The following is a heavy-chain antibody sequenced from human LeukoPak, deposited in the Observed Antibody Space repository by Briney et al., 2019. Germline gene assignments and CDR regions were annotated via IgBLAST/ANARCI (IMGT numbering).Heavy chain of an antibody. D-gene: IGHD6-13*01. CDR2: IIPIFGTA. CDR3: ARARIAAALSGTTGYYYYYMDV. Sequence: ASVKVSFHASGGSFSSYAISWVRQAPGQGLEWMGGIIPIFGTANYAQKFQGRVTITADESTSTAYMELSSLRSEDTAVYYCARARIAAALSGTTGYYYYYMDVWGKGTTVTVSS. CDR1: GGSFSSYA. V-gene: IGHV1-69*13. J-gene: IGHJ6*03.